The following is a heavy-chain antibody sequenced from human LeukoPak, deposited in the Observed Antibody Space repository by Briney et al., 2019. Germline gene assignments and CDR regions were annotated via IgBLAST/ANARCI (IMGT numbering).Heavy chain of an antibody. CDR1: GGSISSSSYY. D-gene: IGHD1-26*01. J-gene: IGHJ4*02. Sequence: PSEALSLTCTVSGGSISSSSYYWGWIRQPPGKGLEWIGSIYYSGSTYYNPSLKSRVTISVDTSKNQFSLKLSSVTAADTAVYYCARDRASPHAYYFDYWGQGTLVTVSS. V-gene: IGHV4-39*07. CDR2: IYYSGST. CDR3: ARDRASPHAYYFDY.